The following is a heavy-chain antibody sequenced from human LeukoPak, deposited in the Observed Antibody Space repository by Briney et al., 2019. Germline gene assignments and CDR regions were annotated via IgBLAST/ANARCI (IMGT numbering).Heavy chain of an antibody. CDR1: GYTFTGYY. V-gene: IGHV1-46*01. J-gene: IGHJ4*02. CDR3: ARDRNYDILTGLFDY. D-gene: IGHD3-9*01. CDR2: INPSGGST. Sequence: GASVKVSCKASGYTFTGYYMHWVRQAPGQGLEWMGIINPSGGSTSYAQKFQGRVTMTRDTSTSTVYMELSSLRSEDTAVYYCARDRNYDILTGLFDYWGQGTLVTVSS.